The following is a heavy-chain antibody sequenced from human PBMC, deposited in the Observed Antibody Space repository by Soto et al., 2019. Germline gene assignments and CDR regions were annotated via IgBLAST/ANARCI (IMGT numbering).Heavy chain of an antibody. D-gene: IGHD2-8*02. CDR2: ISRDGGTK. Sequence: QVQLVESGGGVVQPGRSLRLSCAVSGFTVSTYGMHWVRQAPGKGLEWVAVISRDGGTKYYADSVKGRFTISRDNSRNTLFLEMNSLRGDDMAVYYCTGEVASGYWGQVPLVTVSS. J-gene: IGHJ4*02. CDR1: GFTVSTYG. CDR3: TGEVASGY. V-gene: IGHV3-30*03.